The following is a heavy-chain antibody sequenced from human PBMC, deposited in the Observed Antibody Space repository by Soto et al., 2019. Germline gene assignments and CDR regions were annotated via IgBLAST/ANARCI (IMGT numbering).Heavy chain of an antibody. CDR1: GFTCTNYA. CDR3: ANRRVHTLARYFER. Sequence: EVQLLESGGGLVQPGGSLRLSCAASGFTCTNYALHWVRQAPGKGLEWVSSISVDSIYIYYRDTVQGRFTISRDNSKNMLYLDMTSLRAEDTAVYYCANRRVHTLARYFERWGPGTLVTVSS. D-gene: IGHD2-15*01. J-gene: IGHJ4*02. V-gene: IGHV3-23*01. CDR2: ISVDSIYI.